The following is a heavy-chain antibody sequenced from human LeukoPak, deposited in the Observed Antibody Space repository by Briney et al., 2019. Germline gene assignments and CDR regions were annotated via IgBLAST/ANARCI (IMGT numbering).Heavy chain of an antibody. CDR2: IYHSGST. D-gene: IGHD1-26*01. Sequence: SDTLSLTCTVSGYSISRGYYWGWIRQPPGKGLEWIGSIYHSGSTYYNPSLKSRVTILVDKSKNQFSLNLSSVTAADTAVYYCARHKWVRPEVFDYWGQGTLVTVSS. CDR1: GYSISRGYY. V-gene: IGHV4-38-2*02. J-gene: IGHJ4*02. CDR3: ARHKWVRPEVFDY.